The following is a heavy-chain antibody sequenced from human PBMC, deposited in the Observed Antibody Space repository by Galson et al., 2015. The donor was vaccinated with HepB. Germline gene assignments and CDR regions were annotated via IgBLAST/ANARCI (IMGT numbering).Heavy chain of an antibody. J-gene: IGHJ4*02. CDR1: GFTFSSYG. Sequence: SLRLSCAASGFTFSSYGINWVRQAPGKGLEWVAVIWYDGTNKYYADSVKGRFTISRDNSENTVYLQMNSLRAEDTAVYYCARWGLKCSYDYWGQGTLVAVSS. CDR2: IWYDGTNK. CDR3: ARWGLKCSYDY. V-gene: IGHV3-33*01. D-gene: IGHD5-18*01.